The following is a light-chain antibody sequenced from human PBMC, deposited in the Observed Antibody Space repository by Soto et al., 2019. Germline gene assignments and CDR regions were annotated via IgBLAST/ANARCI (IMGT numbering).Light chain of an antibody. CDR1: SSDIGTYNF. J-gene: IGLJ1*01. CDR3: SSYRSTTTV. Sequence: QSALTQPASVSGSPGQSITISCTGTSSDIGTYNFVSWYQVHPGRAPKLIIHDVGDRPSGVSNRFSGSKSGNMASLTISGLQPEDEADYYCSSYRSTTTVFGTGTKVTVL. CDR2: DVG. V-gene: IGLV2-14*01.